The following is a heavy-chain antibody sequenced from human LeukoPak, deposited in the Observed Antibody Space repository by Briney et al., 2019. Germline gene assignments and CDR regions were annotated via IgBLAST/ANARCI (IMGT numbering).Heavy chain of an antibody. CDR2: INHSGST. CDR1: GGSFSGYY. Sequence: SETLSLTCAVYGGSFSGYYWSWIRQPPGKGLERIGEINHSGSTNYNPSLKSRVTISVDTSKNQFSLKLSSVTAADTAVYYCARVKVRTVTTYLYYFDYWGQGTLVTVSS. V-gene: IGHV4-34*01. CDR3: ARVKVRTVTTYLYYFDY. J-gene: IGHJ4*02. D-gene: IGHD4-17*01.